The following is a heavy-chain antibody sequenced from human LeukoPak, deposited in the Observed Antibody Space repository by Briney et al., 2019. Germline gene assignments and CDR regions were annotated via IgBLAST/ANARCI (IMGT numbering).Heavy chain of an antibody. D-gene: IGHD3-10*01. J-gene: IGHJ5*01. Sequence: PSQTLSLTCTVSGGAITSGGYSWNWIRQPPGKGLEWIGCIYDRGPAYYNPSLKSRFTISVDRPKNQFFLNVTSLTAADTAVYYCARSRQASGLFNSWGQGTLVVVSS. CDR1: GGAITSGGYS. V-gene: IGHV4-30-2*01. CDR2: IYDRGPA. CDR3: ARSRQASGLFNS.